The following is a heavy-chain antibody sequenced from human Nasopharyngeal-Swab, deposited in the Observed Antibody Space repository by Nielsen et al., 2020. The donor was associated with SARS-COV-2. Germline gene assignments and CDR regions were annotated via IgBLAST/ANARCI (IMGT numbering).Heavy chain of an antibody. CDR2: ISSSSSYI. D-gene: IGHD7-27*01. CDR1: GFTFSSYS. J-gene: IGHJ6*02. Sequence: GEPLQISCAASGFTFSSYSMNWVRQAPGKGLEWVSSISSSSSYIYYADSVKGRFTISRDNAKNSLYLQMNSLRAEDTAVYYCARDRGTGDSYYYYGMDVWGQGTTVTVSS. CDR3: ARDRGTGDSYYYYGMDV. V-gene: IGHV3-21*01.